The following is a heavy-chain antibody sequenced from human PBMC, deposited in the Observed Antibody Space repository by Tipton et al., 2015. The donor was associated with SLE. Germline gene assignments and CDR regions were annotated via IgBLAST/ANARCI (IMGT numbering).Heavy chain of an antibody. D-gene: IGHD3-9*01. CDR2: VSRQSGSI. Sequence: RSLRLSCAAPGFTLDDSAMHWVRQAPGKGLEWVAGVSRQSGSIGYGESVKGRFTISRDNAQNIVYLQMRSLTRDDTALYFCVKSRDYYDILTGFFDQWGQGALATVSS. CDR1: GFTLDDSA. V-gene: IGHV3-9*01. CDR3: VKSRDYYDILTGFFDQ. J-gene: IGHJ4*02.